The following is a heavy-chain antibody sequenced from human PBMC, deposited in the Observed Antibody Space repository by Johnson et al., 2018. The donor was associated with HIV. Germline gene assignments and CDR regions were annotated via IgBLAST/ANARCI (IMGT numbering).Heavy chain of an antibody. CDR2: ISSSGVTT. J-gene: IGHJ3*02. CDR1: GFTFKDYY. V-gene: IGHV3-11*04. CDR3: AREARMRDAFDI. D-gene: IGHD1-14*01. Sequence: QVQLVESGGGLVKPGGSLRLSCAASGFTFKDYYMNWVRQIPGKGLEWVAHISSSGVTTYYADSVRGRFTISRDNAKNSLYLQMNSLRAGDTAVYYCAREARMRDAFDIWGQGTMVTVSS.